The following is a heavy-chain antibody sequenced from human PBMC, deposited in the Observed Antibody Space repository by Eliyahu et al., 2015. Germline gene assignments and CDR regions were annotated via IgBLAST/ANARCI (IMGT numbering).Heavy chain of an antibody. J-gene: IGHJ4*02. V-gene: IGHV3-23*01. CDR1: GXXXNAYA. D-gene: IGHD1-14*01. Sequence: EVQLLESGGDSVQPGGSLXLSCAASGXXXNAYAXXWVRQAPGKGLEWVSAISGGDGTPWYADSVKGRFTISRDNSKNTLYLQMNSLRAEDTALYYCARDRXYPNDYFDYWGQGTLVTVSS. CDR2: ISGGDGTP. CDR3: ARDRXYPNDYFDY.